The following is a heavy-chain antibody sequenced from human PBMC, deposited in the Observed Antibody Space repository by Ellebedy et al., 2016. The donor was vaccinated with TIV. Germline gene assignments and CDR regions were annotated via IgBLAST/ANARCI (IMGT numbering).Heavy chain of an antibody. D-gene: IGHD3-10*01. CDR2: ISAYNGNT. J-gene: IGHJ4*02. V-gene: IGHV1-18*01. CDR3: ARDFMVPHCSEY. Sequence: AASVKVSCKASGGTFSNYVVSWVRQAPGQGLEWMGWISAYNGNTNYAQKLQGRVTMTTDTSTSTAYMELRSLRSDDTAVYYCARDFMVPHCSEYWGQGTLVTVSS. CDR1: GGTFSNYV.